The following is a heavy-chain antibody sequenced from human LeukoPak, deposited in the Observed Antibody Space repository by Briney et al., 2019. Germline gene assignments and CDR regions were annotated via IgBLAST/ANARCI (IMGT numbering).Heavy chain of an antibody. CDR2: MNPNSGNT. Sequence: ASVKVSCKASEYTFTSYDINWVRQATGQGLEWMGWMNPNSGNTNYAQKFQGGVTMTRDTSISTAYMELSSLTSEDTAVYFCARSNYGGKRWFDPWGQGTLVIVSS. D-gene: IGHD4-23*01. V-gene: IGHV1-8*01. J-gene: IGHJ5*02. CDR1: EYTFTSYD. CDR3: ARSNYGGKRWFDP.